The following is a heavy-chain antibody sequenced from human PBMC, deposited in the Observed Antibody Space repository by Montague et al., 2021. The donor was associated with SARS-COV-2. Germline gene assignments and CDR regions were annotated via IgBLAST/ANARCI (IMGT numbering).Heavy chain of an antibody. V-gene: IGHV4-61*02. Sequence: TLSLTGTVSGGSISSGSYYWSWIRQPAGKGLEWIGRIYTSGSTNYNPSLKSRVTISVDTSKNQFSLKLSSVTAADTAVYYCARDPLYYYDSSGLLLDWYFDLWGRGTLVTVSS. CDR1: GGSISSGSYY. J-gene: IGHJ2*01. D-gene: IGHD3-22*01. CDR2: IYTSGST. CDR3: ARDPLYYYDSSGLLLDWYFDL.